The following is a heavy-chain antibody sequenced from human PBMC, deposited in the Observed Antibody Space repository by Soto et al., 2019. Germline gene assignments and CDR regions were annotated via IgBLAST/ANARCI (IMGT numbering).Heavy chain of an antibody. Sequence: QITLKESGPTLVKPTQTLTLTCTFSGFSLSTSGVGVGWIRQPPGKALEWLALIYWDDAKRYSPSLKSRLTITKDTSKNQVVLTMTNMDPVDTATYYCAHRSLVDDAFDIWGQGTMVTVSS. V-gene: IGHV2-5*02. J-gene: IGHJ3*02. CDR2: IYWDDAK. CDR3: AHRSLVDDAFDI. D-gene: IGHD2-15*01. CDR1: GFSLSTSGVG.